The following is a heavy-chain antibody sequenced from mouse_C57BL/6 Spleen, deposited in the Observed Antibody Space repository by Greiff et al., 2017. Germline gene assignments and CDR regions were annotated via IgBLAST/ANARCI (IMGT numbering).Heavy chain of an antibody. J-gene: IGHJ3*01. V-gene: IGHV1-15*01. CDR3: PRWGRGDRFAY. Sequence: VKLMESGAELVRPGASVTLSCKASGYTFTDYEMHWVKQTPVHGLEWIGAIDPETGGTAYNQKFKGQAILTADKSSSTAYMELRSLTSEDSAVYYCPRWGRGDRFAYWGQGTLVTVSA. CDR1: GYTFTDYE. CDR2: IDPETGGT.